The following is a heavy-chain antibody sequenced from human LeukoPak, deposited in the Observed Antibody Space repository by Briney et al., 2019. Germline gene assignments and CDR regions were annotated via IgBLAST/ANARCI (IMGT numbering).Heavy chain of an antibody. CDR2: ISYSGNA. J-gene: IGHJ4*02. Sequence: SETLSLTCTASGGTITSHYWNWIRQPPGKGLEWIGYISYSGNANYNPSLKSRVTISVDTSKNQFSLKLSSVTAADTVVYYCASRNSYGQFDYWGQGTLVTVSS. CDR3: ASRNSYGQFDY. V-gene: IGHV4-59*08. CDR1: GGTITSHY. D-gene: IGHD5-18*01.